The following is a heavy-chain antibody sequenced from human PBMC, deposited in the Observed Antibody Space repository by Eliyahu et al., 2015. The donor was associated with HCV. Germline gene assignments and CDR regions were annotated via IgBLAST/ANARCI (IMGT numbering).Heavy chain of an antibody. CDR1: GFXXXDYG. CDR2: IDWIGGRT. Sequence: EVQLVESGGGVIRPGGSLRLSCTASGFXXXDYGMSWVRQVPGKGLEWVSGIDWIGGRTGYVDSVKGRFTISRDDAKNSLYLQMNSLRAEDTALYYCARVGAEGASNGWFDPWGQGVLVTVSS. V-gene: IGHV3-20*04. D-gene: IGHD4/OR15-4a*01. J-gene: IGHJ5*02. CDR3: ARVGAEGASNGWFDP.